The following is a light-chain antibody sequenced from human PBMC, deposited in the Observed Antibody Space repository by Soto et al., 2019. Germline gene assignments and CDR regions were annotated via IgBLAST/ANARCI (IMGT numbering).Light chain of an antibody. Sequence: DIQMTQSPSALSASVGVRVTIACRASQGISNYFAWYQKKPGKVPKLLIYAATTLQSGVPSRFSGSGSGTDFTLTISSLQPEDVATYYCQKYNSAPYTFGQGTKLEIK. V-gene: IGKV1-27*01. CDR2: AAT. CDR1: QGISNY. CDR3: QKYNSAPYT. J-gene: IGKJ2*01.